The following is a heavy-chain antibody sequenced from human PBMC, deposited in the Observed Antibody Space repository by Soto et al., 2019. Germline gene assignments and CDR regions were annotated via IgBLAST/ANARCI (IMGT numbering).Heavy chain of an antibody. Sequence: GGSLRLSCAASGFTFSEYWMTWVRQAPGKGLEWVANIKQDGREKNYVDSVKGRFTISRDNAKNLVYLQMNSLRAEDTAVYYCARDVHMMIFGVVTSSNVWGKGTTVTVSS. V-gene: IGHV3-7*01. J-gene: IGHJ6*04. D-gene: IGHD3-3*01. CDR1: GFTFSEYW. CDR3: ARDVHMMIFGVVTSSNV. CDR2: IKQDGREK.